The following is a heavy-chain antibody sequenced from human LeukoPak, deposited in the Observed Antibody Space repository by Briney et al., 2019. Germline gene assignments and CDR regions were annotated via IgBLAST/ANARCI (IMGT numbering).Heavy chain of an antibody. Sequence: GGSLRLSCAASGFTFGTYNMNWVRQAPGKGLEWVSSISATSTDVYYADSVRGRFTISRHNARNSLYLQMNSLGVEDTAVYYCARHIVGEQNFDYWSQGTLVTVSS. J-gene: IGHJ4*02. V-gene: IGHV3-21*01. D-gene: IGHD3-16*02. CDR2: ISATSTDV. CDR3: ARHIVGEQNFDY. CDR1: GFTFGTYN.